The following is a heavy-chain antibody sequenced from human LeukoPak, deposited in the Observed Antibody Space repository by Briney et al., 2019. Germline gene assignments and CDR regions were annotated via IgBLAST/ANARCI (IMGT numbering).Heavy chain of an antibody. Sequence: PSETLSLTCTVSGGSICSYYWSWIRQPPGKGLEWIGYIYYSGSTNYNPSLKSRVTISVDTSKNQFSLKLSSVTAADTAVYYCARGPPSLRGVFDYWGQGTLVTVSS. V-gene: IGHV4-59*08. CDR2: IYYSGST. D-gene: IGHD3-10*01. CDR1: GGSICSYY. J-gene: IGHJ4*02. CDR3: ARGPPSLRGVFDY.